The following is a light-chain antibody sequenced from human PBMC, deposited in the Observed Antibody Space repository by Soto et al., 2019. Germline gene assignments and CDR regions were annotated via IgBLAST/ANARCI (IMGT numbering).Light chain of an antibody. CDR3: QQYNNWPLT. CDR1: QSVSSK. Sequence: EIVMTQSPATLSVSPGERATLSCRATQSVSSKVAWYQQKSGQAPRLLIYSASTRATGISARFSGSGSGTEFTLTISSLQSEDFAVYYCQQYNNWPLTFGGGTKVDIK. CDR2: SAS. V-gene: IGKV3D-15*01. J-gene: IGKJ4*01.